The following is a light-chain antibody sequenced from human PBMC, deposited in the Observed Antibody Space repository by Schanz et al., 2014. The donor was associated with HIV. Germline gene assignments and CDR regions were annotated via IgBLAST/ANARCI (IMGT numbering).Light chain of an antibody. CDR1: QTITIW. CDR3: QKYNSGPRT. CDR2: KAS. J-gene: IGKJ1*01. V-gene: IGKV1-5*03. Sequence: DIQMTQSPSTLSASVGDRVTITCRASQTITIWLAWYQQKPGKAPKLLIYKASTLESGVPSRFGGSGSGTDFNLTISNLQPEDVASYYCQKYNSGPRTFGQGTKV.